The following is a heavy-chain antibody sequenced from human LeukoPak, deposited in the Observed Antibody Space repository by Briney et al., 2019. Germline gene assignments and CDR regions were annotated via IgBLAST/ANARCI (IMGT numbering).Heavy chain of an antibody. V-gene: IGHV1-24*01. Sequence: ASVTVPFTFSGYTLTELSMRWVRQAPGKGLEWMGGFDPEDGETIYAQKFQGRVTMTEDTSTDTAYMELSSLRSEDTAVYYCATNHYYYYYMDVWGKGTTVTVSS. CDR3: ATNHYYYYYMDV. CDR2: FDPEDGET. J-gene: IGHJ6*03. CDR1: GYTLTELS.